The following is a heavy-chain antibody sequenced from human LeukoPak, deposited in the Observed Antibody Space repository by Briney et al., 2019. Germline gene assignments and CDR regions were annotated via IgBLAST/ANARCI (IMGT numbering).Heavy chain of an antibody. V-gene: IGHV1-69*13. J-gene: IGHJ4*02. CDR2: IIPIFGTA. D-gene: IGHD2-2*01. Sequence: ASVKVSCKASGGTFSSYAISWVRQAPGQGLEWMGGIIPIFGTANYAQKFQGRVTITADESTSTACMELSSLRSEDTAVYYCASWPRESRYQLLDYWGQGTLVTVSS. CDR3: ASWPRESRYQLLDY. CDR1: GGTFSSYA.